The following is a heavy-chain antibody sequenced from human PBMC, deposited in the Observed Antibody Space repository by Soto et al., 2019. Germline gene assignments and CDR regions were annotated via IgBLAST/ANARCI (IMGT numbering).Heavy chain of an antibody. D-gene: IGHD6-19*01. Sequence: PGGSLRLSCTVSGFTCSDFGMHWVRQASGKGLEWVGRIRSKAHSYATAYAASVKGRFTISRDDSKNTAYLQMNSLKTEDTAVYYCTRHSGSGWPKTHNYYYGMDVWGQGTTVTVSS. J-gene: IGHJ6*01. CDR3: TRHSGSGWPKTHNYYYGMDV. CDR1: GFTCSDFG. V-gene: IGHV3-73*01. CDR2: IRSKAHSYAT.